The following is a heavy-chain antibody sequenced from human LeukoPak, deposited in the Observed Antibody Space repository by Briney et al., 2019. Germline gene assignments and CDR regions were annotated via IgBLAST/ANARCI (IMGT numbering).Heavy chain of an antibody. D-gene: IGHD3-16*01. J-gene: IGHJ5*02. CDR1: GFTFSDYY. CDR2: ISGSGNII. CDR3: ARDRGEFDP. Sequence: GGSLRLACAASGFTFSDYYMLWIRQAPGKGLEWVAYISGSGNIIYYTESLKGRFTISRDNAKNSLFLQMNSLRVEDTAVYYCARDRGEFDPWGQGTLVTVSS. V-gene: IGHV3-11*01.